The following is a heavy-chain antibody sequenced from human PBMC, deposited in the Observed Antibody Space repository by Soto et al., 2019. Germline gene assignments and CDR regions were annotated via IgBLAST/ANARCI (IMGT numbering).Heavy chain of an antibody. D-gene: IGHD1-1*01. V-gene: IGHV3-9*01. Sequence: EVQLVESGGGLVQPGRSLRLSCAASGFTFDDYAMHWVRQAPGKGLEWVSGISWNSGSIGYADSVKGRFTISRDNAKNSLYLQMNSLSAEDTALYYCAKGNWNDYYFDYWGQGTLVTVSS. CDR3: AKGNWNDYYFDY. CDR1: GFTFDDYA. J-gene: IGHJ4*02. CDR2: ISWNSGSI.